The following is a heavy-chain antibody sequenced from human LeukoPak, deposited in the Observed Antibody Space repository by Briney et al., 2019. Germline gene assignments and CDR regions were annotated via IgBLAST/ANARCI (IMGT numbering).Heavy chain of an antibody. CDR2: IYPGDSDT. V-gene: IGHV5-51*01. D-gene: IGHD4-11*01. CDR3: ARSHDYSNYVAF. CDR1: GYNFTIRW. J-gene: IGHJ4*02. Sequence: KVSCKGSGYNFTIRWIGWVRQMPGKGLEWMGIIYPGDSDTRYNPSFQGQITISADKSISTAYVQWSSLKASDTAMYYCARSHDYSNYVAFWGQGTLVTVSS.